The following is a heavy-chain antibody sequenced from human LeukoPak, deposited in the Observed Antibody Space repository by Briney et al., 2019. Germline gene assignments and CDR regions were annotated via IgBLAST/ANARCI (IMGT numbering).Heavy chain of an antibody. CDR2: INHSGST. CDR1: GGSFSGYY. CDR3: ARIHCSGGSCEYYFDY. D-gene: IGHD2-15*01. J-gene: IGHJ4*02. Sequence: PSETLSLTCAVYGGSFSGYYWSWIRQPPGKGLEWIGEINHSGSTNYNPSLKSRVTISVDTSKNQFSLKLSSATAADTAVYYCARIHCSGGSCEYYFDYWGQGTLVTVSS. V-gene: IGHV4-34*01.